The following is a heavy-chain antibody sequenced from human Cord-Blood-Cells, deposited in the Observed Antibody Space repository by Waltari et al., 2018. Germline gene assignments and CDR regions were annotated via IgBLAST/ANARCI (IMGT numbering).Heavy chain of an antibody. CDR1: GCNFSSYG. CDR2: ISYDGSNK. V-gene: IGHV3-30*18. Sequence: QVQLVESGGGVVQPGRSLRLSCAAAGCNFSSYGMHWVRQAPGKGLEWVAVISYDGSNKYYADSVKGRFTISRDNSKNTLYLQMNSLRAEDTAVYYCAKDSSGWYLGYWGQGTLVTVSS. D-gene: IGHD6-19*01. CDR3: AKDSSGWYLGY. J-gene: IGHJ4*02.